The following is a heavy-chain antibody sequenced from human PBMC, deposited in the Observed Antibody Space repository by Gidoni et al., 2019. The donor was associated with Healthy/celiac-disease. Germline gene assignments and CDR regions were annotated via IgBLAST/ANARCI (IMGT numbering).Heavy chain of an antibody. CDR1: GGSISSYY. J-gene: IGHJ5*02. D-gene: IGHD1-1*01. V-gene: IGHV4-59*01. CDR2: IYYSGST. Sequence: QVQLQESGPGLVKPSATLSLTCTVSGGSISSYYWSWIRQPPGKGLEWIGYIYYSGSTNYNPSLKSRVTISVDTSKNQFSLKLSSVTAADTAVYYCARDSGTTWFDPWGQGTLVTVSS. CDR3: ARDSGTTWFDP.